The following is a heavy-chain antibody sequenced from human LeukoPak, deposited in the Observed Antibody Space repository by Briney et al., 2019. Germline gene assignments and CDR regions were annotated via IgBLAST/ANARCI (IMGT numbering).Heavy chain of an antibody. CDR3: AKDGIAAAGTPFDP. CDR2: ISYDGSNK. J-gene: IGHJ5*02. Sequence: GGSLRLSCAASGFTFSSYAMSWVRQAPGKGLEWVAVISYDGSNKYYADSVKGRFTISRDNSKNTLYLQMNSLRAEDTAVYYCAKDGIAAAGTPFDPWGQGTLVTVSS. CDR1: GFTFSSYA. V-gene: IGHV3-30*18. D-gene: IGHD6-13*01.